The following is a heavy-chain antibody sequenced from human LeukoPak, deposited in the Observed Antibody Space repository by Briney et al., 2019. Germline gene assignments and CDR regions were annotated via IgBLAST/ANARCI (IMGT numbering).Heavy chain of an antibody. J-gene: IGHJ4*02. CDR3: ARVDSGWYYYFDY. Sequence: GGSLRLSCAASGFTFSSYWMHWVRQAPGKGLVWVSRINSDGSSTSYADSVKGRFTISRDNAKNTLYLKMNSLRAEDTAVYYCARVDSGWYYYFDYWGQGTLVTVSS. V-gene: IGHV3-74*01. D-gene: IGHD6-19*01. CDR2: INSDGSST. CDR1: GFTFSSYW.